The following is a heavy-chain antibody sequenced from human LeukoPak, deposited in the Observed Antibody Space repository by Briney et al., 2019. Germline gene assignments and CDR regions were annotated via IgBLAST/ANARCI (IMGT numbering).Heavy chain of an antibody. Sequence: GGSLRLSCAASGFTFTNYAMSWVRQAPGKGLEWVSAISGNGGSTYYADSVKGRFTISRDNSKNTLYLQMNTLRAEDTAVYYCAKFRPITSVAGTVFHYWGQGTLVTVSS. CDR3: AKFRPITSVAGTVFHY. J-gene: IGHJ4*02. V-gene: IGHV3-23*01. CDR2: ISGNGGST. D-gene: IGHD6-19*01. CDR1: GFTFTNYA.